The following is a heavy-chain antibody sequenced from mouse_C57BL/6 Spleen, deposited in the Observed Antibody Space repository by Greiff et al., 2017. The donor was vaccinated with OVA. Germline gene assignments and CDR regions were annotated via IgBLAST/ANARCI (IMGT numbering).Heavy chain of an antibody. CDR3: AGGDYSNYFDY. V-gene: IGHV1-82*01. CDR1: GYAFSSSW. Sequence: QVQLQQSGPELVKPGASVKISCKASGYAFSSSWMNWVKQRPGKGLEWIGRIYPGDGDTNYNGKFKGKATLTADKSSSTAYMQLSSLTSEDSAVYFCAGGDYSNYFDYWGQGTTLTVSS. D-gene: IGHD2-5*01. J-gene: IGHJ2*01. CDR2: IYPGDGDT.